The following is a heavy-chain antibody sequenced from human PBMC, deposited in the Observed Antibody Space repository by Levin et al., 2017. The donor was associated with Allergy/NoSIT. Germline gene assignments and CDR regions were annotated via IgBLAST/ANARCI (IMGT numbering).Heavy chain of an antibody. Sequence: SQTLSLTCTVSGVSISSYFWSWVRQPAGNGLEYIGRIFASGSTIYNPSLKSRVTMSADTSKNQFSLQLTSMTAADTAVYYCARVGYGREDWWGQGTLVTVSS. D-gene: IGHD3/OR15-3a*01. J-gene: IGHJ4*02. CDR2: IFASGST. CDR1: GVSISSYF. CDR3: ARVGYGREDW. V-gene: IGHV4-4*07.